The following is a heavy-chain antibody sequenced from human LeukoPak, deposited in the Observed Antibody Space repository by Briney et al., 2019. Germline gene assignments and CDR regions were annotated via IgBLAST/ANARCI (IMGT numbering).Heavy chain of an antibody. CDR1: GGTFSSYA. J-gene: IGHJ4*02. V-gene: IGHV1-69*13. D-gene: IGHD2-21*02. CDR2: IIPIFGTA. Sequence: ASVKVSCKASGGTFSSYAISWVRQAPGQGLERMGGIIPIFGTANYAQKFQGRVTITADESTSTAYMELSSLRSEDTAVYYCARVNCGGDCYFDYWGQGTLVTVSS. CDR3: ARVNCGGDCYFDY.